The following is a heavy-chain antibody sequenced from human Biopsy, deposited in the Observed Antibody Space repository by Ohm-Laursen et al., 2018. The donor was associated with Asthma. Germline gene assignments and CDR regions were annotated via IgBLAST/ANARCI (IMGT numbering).Heavy chain of an antibody. CDR3: ARIYDYWSGHYGFDP. CDR2: THHSGYT. CDR1: GGSFSSNY. V-gene: IGHV4-34*01. Sequence: SDTLSLTWAVYGGSFSSNYWSWIRQTPGKGLEWLGDTHHSGYTNYNPSLSSRLTLSVDTSKNQFSLNLKSVTAADTAVYYCARIYDYWSGHYGFDPWGQGTLVTVPS. D-gene: IGHD3-3*01. J-gene: IGHJ5*02.